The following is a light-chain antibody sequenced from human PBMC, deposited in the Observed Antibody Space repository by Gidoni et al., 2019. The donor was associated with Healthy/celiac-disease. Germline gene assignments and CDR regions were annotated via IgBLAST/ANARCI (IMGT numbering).Light chain of an antibody. Sequence: VLTQSPGTLSVSPGESATLSCRASQSVSSSYLAWYQQKPGQAPRLLIYGASSRATGIPDRFSGSGSGTDFTLTISRLEPEDFAVYYCQQYGSSPLYTFGQGTKLEIK. CDR2: GAS. V-gene: IGKV3-20*01. J-gene: IGKJ2*01. CDR1: QSVSSSY. CDR3: QQYGSSPLYT.